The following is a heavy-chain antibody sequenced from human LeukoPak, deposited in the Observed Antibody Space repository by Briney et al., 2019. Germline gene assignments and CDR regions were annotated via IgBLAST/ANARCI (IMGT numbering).Heavy chain of an antibody. CDR3: AATNYFYGSGSFHKRDS. J-gene: IGHJ4*02. CDR1: GDSFDNYY. D-gene: IGHD3-10*01. Sequence: SEALSLTCGVYGDSFDNYYWNWIRQFPEKRLEWIGEVDHSGRTTYSPSLQGRVTISVDTSKSQFSLTLNSVTAADTAVYFCAATNYFYGSGSFHKRDSWGQGTLVTVSS. V-gene: IGHV4-34*01. CDR2: VDHSGRT.